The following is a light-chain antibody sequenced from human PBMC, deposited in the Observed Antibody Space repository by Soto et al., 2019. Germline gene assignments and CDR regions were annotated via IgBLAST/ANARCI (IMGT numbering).Light chain of an antibody. V-gene: IGLV1-40*01. Sequence: QSVLTQPPSESGAPGQRVTIYCTGSSSNIGAGYDVHWYQQLPGTAPKLLIYGNSNRPSGVPDRFSGSKSGTSASLAITGLQAEDEADYYCQSYDSSLSALLWVFGGGTKLTVL. J-gene: IGLJ3*02. CDR3: QSYDSSLSALLWV. CDR2: GNS. CDR1: SSNIGAGYD.